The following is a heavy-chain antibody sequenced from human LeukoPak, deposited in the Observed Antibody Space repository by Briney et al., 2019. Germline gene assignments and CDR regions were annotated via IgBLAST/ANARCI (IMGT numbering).Heavy chain of an antibody. Sequence: PSGSLSLTCTVSGVSISSYYWSWIRQPPGKGLEWIGYVYYNGANNHSPSLKSRVTMSVNWSMNQFPLNLNSVTAADTAVYYCARGDWWFDPWGRGTLVT. CDR3: ARGDWWFDP. D-gene: IGHD2-21*01. CDR2: VYYNGAN. CDR1: GVSISSYY. V-gene: IGHV4-59*01. J-gene: IGHJ5*02.